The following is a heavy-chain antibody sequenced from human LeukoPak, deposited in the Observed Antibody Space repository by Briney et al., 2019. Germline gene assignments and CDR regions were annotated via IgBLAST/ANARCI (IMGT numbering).Heavy chain of an antibody. CDR1: AFTFRNYG. D-gene: IGHD3-10*01. CDR3: ARGEYGSGSYHIDY. CDR2: IRYDGGNK. V-gene: IGHV3-30*02. J-gene: IGHJ4*02. Sequence: SGGSLRLSCAASAFTFRNYGMHWVRQAPGKGLEWVAFIRYDGGNKNYADSVKGRFTISRDNPKNSLYLQMNSLRAEDTAVYYCARGEYGSGSYHIDYWGQGTLVTVSS.